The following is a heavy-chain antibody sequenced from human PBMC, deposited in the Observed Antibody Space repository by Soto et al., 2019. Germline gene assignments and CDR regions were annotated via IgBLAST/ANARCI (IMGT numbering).Heavy chain of an antibody. CDR2: IYYSGST. D-gene: IGHD3-9*01. CDR1: GGSISSSSYY. V-gene: IGHV4-39*01. Sequence: QLQLQESGPGLVKPSETLSLTCTVSGGSISSSSYYWGWIRQPPGKGLEWIGSIYYSGSTYYNPSLKSRVTISVDTSKNQFSLKLSSVTAADTAVYYCARLWSYDILTGMDVWGQGTTVTVSS. CDR3: ARLWSYDILTGMDV. J-gene: IGHJ6*02.